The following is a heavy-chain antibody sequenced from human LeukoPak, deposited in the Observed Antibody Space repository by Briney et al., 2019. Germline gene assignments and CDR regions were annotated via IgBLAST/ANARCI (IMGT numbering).Heavy chain of an antibody. V-gene: IGHV3-48*03. CDR3: ARKKTANWFDP. CDR1: GFTFSSYE. CDR2: ISSSGSTI. J-gene: IGHJ5*02. D-gene: IGHD1-1*01. Sequence: GGSLRLSCAASGFTFSSYEMNWVRQAPGKGLEWVSYISSSGSTIYYADSVKGRFTISRDNAKNSLYLQMDSLRAEDTAVYYCARKKTANWFDPWGQGTLVTVSS.